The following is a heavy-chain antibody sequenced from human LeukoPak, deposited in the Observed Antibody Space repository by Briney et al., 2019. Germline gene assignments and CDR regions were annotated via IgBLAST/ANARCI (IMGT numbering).Heavy chain of an antibody. CDR1: GYTFTDYY. CDR2: INPNSGGT. CDR3: ARARWQLVPYFDS. D-gene: IGHD6-6*01. Sequence: GASVKVSCKASGYTFTDYYMHWVRQAPGQGLEWMGWINPNSGGTNFAQKFQGRVAMTRDTSISTACMELGSLRSDDTAVYYCARARWQLVPYFDSWGQGTRVTVSS. J-gene: IGHJ4*02. V-gene: IGHV1-2*02.